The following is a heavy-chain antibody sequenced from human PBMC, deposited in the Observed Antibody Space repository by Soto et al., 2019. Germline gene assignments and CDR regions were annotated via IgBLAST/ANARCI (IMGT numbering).Heavy chain of an antibody. CDR3: AKFRSYDSSGYYPYDDFDI. Sequence: GGSLRLSCAASGFTFSTYAMHWVCQAPGKGLEWVALISFDGTKRYYSDSFKGRFTISRDNSENTLYLQMNSLRVEDTAVYYCAKFRSYDSSGYYPYDDFDIWGQGTKVTVSS. D-gene: IGHD3-22*01. CDR2: ISFDGTKR. CDR1: GFTFSTYA. J-gene: IGHJ3*02. V-gene: IGHV3-30*18.